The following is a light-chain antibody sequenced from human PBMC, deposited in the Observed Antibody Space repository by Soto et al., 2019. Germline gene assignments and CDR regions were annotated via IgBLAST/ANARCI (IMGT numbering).Light chain of an antibody. CDR3: QHLNAFPLT. V-gene: IGKV1-9*01. CDR2: GGS. J-gene: IGKJ4*01. CDR1: QAINSY. Sequence: IQLTQSPSSLSASVGDRVTITCRASQAINSYLAWYQQEPGKAPKLLIYGGSTLQSGVPSRFSGSGSGTDFILTISSLQSEDFATYYCQHLNAFPLTFVGGTKVEI.